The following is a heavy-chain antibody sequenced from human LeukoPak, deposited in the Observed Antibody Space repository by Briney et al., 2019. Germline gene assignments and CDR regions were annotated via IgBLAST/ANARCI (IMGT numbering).Heavy chain of an antibody. Sequence: GGSLRPSCAASGFTFSSYSMNRVRQAPGKGLEWVSSISSSSSYIYYADSVKGRFTISRDNAKNSLYLQMNSLRAEDTAVYYCARDRVYCSSTSCSTPNWFDPWGQGTLVTVSS. CDR1: GFTFSSYS. V-gene: IGHV3-21*01. D-gene: IGHD2-2*01. CDR3: ARDRVYCSSTSCSTPNWFDP. CDR2: ISSSSSYI. J-gene: IGHJ5*02.